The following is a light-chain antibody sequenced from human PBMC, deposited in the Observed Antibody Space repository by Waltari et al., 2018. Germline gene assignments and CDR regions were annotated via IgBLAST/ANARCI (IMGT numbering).Light chain of an antibody. Sequence: SYVLTQPPSLSVAPGKTARITCGGNNIGSKSVNWYQQKPGQAPVLVVYDDSDRPPGIPERFSGSNSGNTATLTISRVEAGDEADYYCQVWDSSSDHPVVFGGGTKLTVL. J-gene: IGLJ2*01. V-gene: IGLV3-21*03. CDR2: DDS. CDR1: NIGSKS. CDR3: QVWDSSSDHPVV.